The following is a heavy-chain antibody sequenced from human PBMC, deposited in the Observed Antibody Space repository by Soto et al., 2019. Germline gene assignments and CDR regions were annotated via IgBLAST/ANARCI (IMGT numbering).Heavy chain of an antibody. J-gene: IGHJ3*02. D-gene: IGHD5-12*01. CDR3: ARPCTARGGSGYDLSDAFDI. Sequence: ASVKVSCKASGYTFTSYGISWVRQAPGQGLEWMGWISAYNGNTNYAQKLQGRVTMTTDTSTSTAYMELRSLRSDDTAVYYCARPCTARGGSGYDLSDAFDIWGQGTMVTVSS. CDR1: GYTFTSYG. CDR2: ISAYNGNT. V-gene: IGHV1-18*01.